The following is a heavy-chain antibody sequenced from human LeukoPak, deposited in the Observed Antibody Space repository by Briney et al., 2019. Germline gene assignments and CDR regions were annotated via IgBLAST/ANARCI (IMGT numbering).Heavy chain of an antibody. Sequence: GGSLRLSCAASGFTFSSYSMNWLRQAPGKGLEWVSSISSSSSYIYYADSVKGRFTISRDNAKNSLYLQMNSLRAEDTAVYYCARDTQLLDAFDIWGQGTMVTVSS. J-gene: IGHJ3*02. CDR2: ISSSSSYI. D-gene: IGHD6-6*01. CDR3: ARDTQLLDAFDI. V-gene: IGHV3-21*01. CDR1: GFTFSSYS.